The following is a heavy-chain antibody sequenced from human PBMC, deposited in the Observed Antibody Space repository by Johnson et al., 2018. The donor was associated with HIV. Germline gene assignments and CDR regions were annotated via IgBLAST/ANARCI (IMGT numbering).Heavy chain of an antibody. CDR2: ISYDGSNN. CDR3: ARDHGIVYADAFDV. Sequence: QVQLVESGGGVVQPGRSLRLSCAASGFTFSSYAMHWVRQAPGKGLEWVAVISYDGSNNYYAASVKGRFTISRDNSKNTLYLQMNSLRAEDTAVYYCARDHGIVYADAFDVWGQGTMVTVSS. CDR1: GFTFSSYA. D-gene: IGHD1-26*01. J-gene: IGHJ3*01. V-gene: IGHV3-30-3*01.